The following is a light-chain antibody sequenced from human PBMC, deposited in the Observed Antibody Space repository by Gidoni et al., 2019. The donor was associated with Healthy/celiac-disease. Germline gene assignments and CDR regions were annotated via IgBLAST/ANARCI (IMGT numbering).Light chain of an antibody. V-gene: IGKV3-11*01. CDR3: QQRSNWPLT. CDR2: DAS. J-gene: IGKJ4*01. CDR1: QSVSSY. Sequence: EIVLTQSPATLSLSPGESATLSCRASQSVSSYLAWYQQKPGQAPRLLIYDASNWATGIPARFSGSGSGTDFTLTISSLEPEDFAVYYCQQRSNWPLTFGGGTKVEIK.